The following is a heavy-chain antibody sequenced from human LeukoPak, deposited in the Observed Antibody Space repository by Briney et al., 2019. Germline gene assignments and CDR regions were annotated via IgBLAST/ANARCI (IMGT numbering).Heavy chain of an antibody. CDR3: ARAYYDSSGSRAFDI. CDR1: GYSFTTYW. V-gene: IGHV5-51*01. D-gene: IGHD3-22*01. CDR2: IWPSDSST. J-gene: IGHJ3*02. Sequence: RGESLKISCKTSGYSFTTYWIGWVRQMPGKGLEWMGIIWPSDSSTRYSPSFQGQVTISADKSISTAYLQWSSLKASDTAMYYCARAYYDSSGSRAFDIWGQGTMVTVSS.